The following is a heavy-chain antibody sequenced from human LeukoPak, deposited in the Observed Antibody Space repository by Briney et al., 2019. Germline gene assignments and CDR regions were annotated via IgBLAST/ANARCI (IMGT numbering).Heavy chain of an antibody. Sequence: GGSLRLSRAASGFTFSRYSMNWVRQAPGKGLEWVSSISDDGKDIHYADSVKGRFSISRDNAKSSLYLQMNSLRAEDTAVYYCAKDPVVGGSYPPLDYWGQGTLVIVSS. D-gene: IGHD1-26*01. J-gene: IGHJ4*02. CDR2: ISDDGKDI. CDR3: AKDPVVGGSYPPLDY. CDR1: GFTFSRYS. V-gene: IGHV3-21*01.